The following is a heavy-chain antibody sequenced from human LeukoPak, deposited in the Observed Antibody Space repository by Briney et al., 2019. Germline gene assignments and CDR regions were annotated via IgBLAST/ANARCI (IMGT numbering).Heavy chain of an antibody. D-gene: IGHD3-10*01. CDR2: INHSGST. CDR1: GGSFSGYY. CDR3: ASALMYYSRGDAFDI. J-gene: IGHJ3*02. Sequence: PSETLSLTCAVYGGSFSGYYWSWIRQPPGKGLEWIGEINHSGSTNYNPSLKSRVTISVDTSKNQFSLKLSSVTAADTAVYYCASALMYYSRGDAFDIWGQGTMVTVSS. V-gene: IGHV4-34*01.